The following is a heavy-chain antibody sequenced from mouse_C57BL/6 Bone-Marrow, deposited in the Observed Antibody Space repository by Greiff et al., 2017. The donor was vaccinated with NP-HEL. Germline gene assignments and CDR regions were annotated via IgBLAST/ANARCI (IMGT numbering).Heavy chain of an antibody. CDR1: GYTFTSYW. J-gene: IGHJ1*03. Sequence: VQLQQPGAELVRPGTSVKLSCKASGYTFTSYWMHWVKQRPGQGLEWIGVIDPSDSYTNYNQKFKGKATLTVDTSSSTAYMQLSSLTSEDSAGYYCGSKGYFDVGGTGTTVTVSA. CDR3: GSKGYFDV. CDR2: IDPSDSYT. V-gene: IGHV1-59*01.